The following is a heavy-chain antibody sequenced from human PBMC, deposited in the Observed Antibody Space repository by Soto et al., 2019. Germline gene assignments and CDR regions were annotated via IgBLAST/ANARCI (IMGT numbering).Heavy chain of an antibody. Sequence: SETSLTCAVSGGSISSSNWWSWVRQPPGKGLEWIGEIYHSGSTNYNPSLKSRVTISVDKSKNQFSLKLSSVTAAATAVCYCARDPRTYGMDVWGQGTTVTVSS. J-gene: IGHJ6*02. V-gene: IGHV4-4*02. CDR3: ARDPRTYGMDV. CDR2: IYHSGST. CDR1: GGSISSSNW.